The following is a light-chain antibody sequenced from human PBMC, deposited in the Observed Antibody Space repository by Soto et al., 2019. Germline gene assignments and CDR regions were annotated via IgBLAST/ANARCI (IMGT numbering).Light chain of an antibody. CDR2: AVT. Sequence: QSALTQPASVSGSPGQSITISCTGTSSDIGGYNFVSWYRQHPGKAPKLLIYAVTNRPSGIPDRFSGSKSGNTASLTISGLQAEDEAEYYCTSYTTSSTLVFGGGTKVTVL. J-gene: IGLJ2*01. CDR1: SSDIGGYNF. CDR3: TSYTTSSTLV. V-gene: IGLV2-14*01.